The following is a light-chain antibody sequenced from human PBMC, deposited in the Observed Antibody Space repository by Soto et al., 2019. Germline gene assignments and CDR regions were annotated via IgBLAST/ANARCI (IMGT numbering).Light chain of an antibody. Sequence: EVVMTQSPATLSVSPGERATLSCRASQTVRDNLGWYQQKPGQPPRLLIYGATTRATGIPARFSGSGSGTEFILTISSLQPDDFTTYYCQHYGGMWAFGQGTKVDIK. CDR2: GAT. CDR3: QHYGGMWA. J-gene: IGKJ1*01. CDR1: QTVRDN. V-gene: IGKV3D-15*01.